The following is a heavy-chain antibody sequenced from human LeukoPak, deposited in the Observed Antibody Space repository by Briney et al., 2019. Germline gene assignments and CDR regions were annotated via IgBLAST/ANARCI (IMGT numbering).Heavy chain of an antibody. D-gene: IGHD6-19*01. CDR1: GFTFSSYW. Sequence: GGSLRLSCAASGFTFSSYWMSWVRRAPGKGLEWVANIKQDGSVKYYVDSVKGRFTISRDNAKNSLYLQMNSLRAEDTAVYYCARDRGQWLVSNYYYYGIDVWGQGTTVTVSS. CDR3: ARDRGQWLVSNYYYYGIDV. J-gene: IGHJ6*02. CDR2: IKQDGSVK. V-gene: IGHV3-7*01.